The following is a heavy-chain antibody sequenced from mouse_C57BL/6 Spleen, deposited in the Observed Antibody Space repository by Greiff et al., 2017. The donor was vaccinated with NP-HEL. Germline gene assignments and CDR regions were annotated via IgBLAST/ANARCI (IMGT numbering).Heavy chain of an antibody. CDR1: GFTFSSYT. V-gene: IGHV5-9*04. Sequence: EVQGVESGGGLVKPGGSLKLSCAASGFTFSSYTMSWVRQTPEKRLEWVATISGGGGNTYYPDSVKGRFTIARDNAKNTLYLQVSSLRSEDTAVYYCAREYPAYWGQGTLVTVSA. J-gene: IGHJ3*01. CDR3: AREYPAY. CDR2: ISGGGGNT. D-gene: IGHD5-1*01.